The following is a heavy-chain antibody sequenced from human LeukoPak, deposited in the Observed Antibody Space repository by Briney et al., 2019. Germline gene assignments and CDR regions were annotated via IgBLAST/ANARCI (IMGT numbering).Heavy chain of an antibody. CDR3: ARHPGLRYFDWLFKYYFDY. D-gene: IGHD3-9*01. CDR1: GGSFSGYY. J-gene: IGHJ4*02. Sequence: PSETLSLTCAVYGGSFSGYYWSWIRQPPGKGLEWIGEIKHSGSTNYNPSLKSRVTISVDTSKNQFSLKLSSVTAADTAVYYCARHPGLRYFDWLFKYYFDYWGQGTLVTVSS. CDR2: IKHSGST. V-gene: IGHV4-34*01.